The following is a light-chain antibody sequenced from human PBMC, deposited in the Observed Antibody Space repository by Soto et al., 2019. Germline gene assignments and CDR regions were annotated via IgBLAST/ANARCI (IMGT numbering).Light chain of an antibody. CDR1: QSVTSRY. CDR2: GAS. Sequence: EIVLTQSPGTLSLSPGERATLSCKASQSVTSRYLAWYQQKPGQAPRLLIYGASSRATGIPDRFSGSGSGTDLTLTISRLEPEAFAVYFCQQYNNSPEYTFGQGTKLEIK. CDR3: QQYNNSPEYT. V-gene: IGKV3-20*01. J-gene: IGKJ2*01.